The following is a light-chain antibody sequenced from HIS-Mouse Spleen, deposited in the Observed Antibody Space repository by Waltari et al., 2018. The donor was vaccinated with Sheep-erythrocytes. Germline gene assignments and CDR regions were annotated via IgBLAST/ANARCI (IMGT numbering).Light chain of an antibody. CDR2: EGS. Sequence: QSALTQPASVSGSPGQSITISCTGTSSDVGSYNLVSWYQQHPGKAPKLMIYEGSKRPSGFSNRFYGSKSGNTASLNISGLQAEDEADYYCCSYAGSSTPWVFGGGTKLTVL. J-gene: IGLJ3*02. CDR1: SSDVGSYNL. CDR3: CSYAGSSTPWV. V-gene: IGLV2-23*01.